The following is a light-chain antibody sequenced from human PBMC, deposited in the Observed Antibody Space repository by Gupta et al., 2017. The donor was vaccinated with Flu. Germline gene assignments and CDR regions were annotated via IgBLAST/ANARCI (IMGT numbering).Light chain of an antibody. CDR3: SSYTSSNSLE. CDR2: EVS. Sequence: QSALTQPASVSGSPGQSITISCTRTSSDVGGYNYVSWYQHHPGKAPKLMIYEVSNRPSGVSNRFSGSKSGNTASLTISGLQAEDEADYYCSSYTSSNSLEFGGGTKLTVL. CDR1: SSDVGGYNY. V-gene: IGLV2-14*01. J-gene: IGLJ3*02.